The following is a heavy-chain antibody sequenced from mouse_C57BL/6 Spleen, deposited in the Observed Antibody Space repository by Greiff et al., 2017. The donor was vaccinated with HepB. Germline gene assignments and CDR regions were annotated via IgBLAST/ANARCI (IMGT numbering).Heavy chain of an antibody. D-gene: IGHD1-1*01. CDR2: IHPNSGST. CDR1: GYTFTSYW. J-gene: IGHJ1*03. Sequence: QVQLQQPGAELVKPGASVKLSCKASGYTFTSYWMHWVKQRPGQGLEWIGMIHPNSGSTNYNEKFKSKATLTVDKSSSTAYMQLSSLTSEDSAVYYCAGYYYGSSYVWYFDVWGKGTTVTVSS. V-gene: IGHV1-64*01. CDR3: AGYYYGSSYVWYFDV.